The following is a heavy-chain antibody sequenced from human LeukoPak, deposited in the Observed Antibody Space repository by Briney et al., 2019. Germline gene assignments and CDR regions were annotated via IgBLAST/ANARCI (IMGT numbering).Heavy chain of an antibody. J-gene: IGHJ5*02. V-gene: IGHV3-23*01. CDR2: IRPSGDNT. CDR3: ARVAGWHWFDP. D-gene: IGHD6-19*01. CDR1: GFTFSSYA. Sequence: GGSLRLSCAASGFTFSSYAMTWVRPAPGRGLEWVSSIRPSGDNTYDGDSMKGRFTISRDNSKNTVYLQMNNMRVDDTAVDYCARVAGWHWFDPWGQGTLVTVSS.